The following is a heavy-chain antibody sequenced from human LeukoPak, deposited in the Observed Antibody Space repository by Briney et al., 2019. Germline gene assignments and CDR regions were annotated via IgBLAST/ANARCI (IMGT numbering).Heavy chain of an antibody. CDR2: ISSSSSTI. D-gene: IGHD3-3*01. CDR1: GFTFSSYS. V-gene: IGHV3-48*01. CDR3: ASTEIRFLEWPDAFDI. J-gene: IGHJ3*02. Sequence: GGSLRLSCAASGFTFSSYSMNWVRQAPGKGLEWVSYISSSSSTIYYADSVKGRFTISRDNAKNSLYLQMNSLRAEDTAVYYCASTEIRFLEWPDAFDIWGQGTMVTVSS.